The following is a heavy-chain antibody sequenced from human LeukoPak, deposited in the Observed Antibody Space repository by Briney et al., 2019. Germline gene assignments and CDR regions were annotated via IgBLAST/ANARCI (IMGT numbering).Heavy chain of an antibody. V-gene: IGHV4-61*02. J-gene: IGHJ4*02. CDR1: GGSISSGSYY. CDR2: IYTSGST. D-gene: IGHD3-22*01. CDR3: ARAPWDYYDSSGYYPDY. Sequence: SETLSLTCTVSGGSISSGSYYWSWIRQPAGKGLEWIGRIYTSGSTYYNPSLKSRVTISVDTSKNQFSLKLSSVTAADTAVYYCARAPWDYYDSSGYYPDYWGQGTLVTVSS.